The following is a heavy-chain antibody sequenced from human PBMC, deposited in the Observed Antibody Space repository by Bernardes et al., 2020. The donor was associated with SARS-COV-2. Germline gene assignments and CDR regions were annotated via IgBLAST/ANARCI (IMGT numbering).Heavy chain of an antibody. J-gene: IGHJ2*01. Sequence: SETLSLTCTVSGGSISSSSYYWGWIRQPPGKGLEWIGSIYYSGSTYYNPSLKSRVTISVDTSKNQFSLKLSSVTAADTAVYYCARLGPTTVYFDLWGRGTLVTVSS. CDR3: ARLGPTTVYFDL. CDR1: GGSISSSSYY. V-gene: IGHV4-39*01. D-gene: IGHD3-16*01. CDR2: IYYSGST.